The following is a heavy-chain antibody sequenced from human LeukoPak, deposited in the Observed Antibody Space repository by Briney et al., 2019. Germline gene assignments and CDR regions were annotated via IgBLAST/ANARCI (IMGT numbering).Heavy chain of an antibody. CDR2: IYWDDDE. CDR1: GFSLSTSGVG. CDR3: AHRFFEKQWLETYYFDY. D-gene: IGHD5-12*01. J-gene: IGHJ4*02. Sequence: KKSGPTLVNPTQTLTLTCTFSGFSLSTSGVGVAWIRQPPGKALEWLALIYWDDDERYSPSLKSRLTITKDTSKNQVVLTMTNMDPVDTATYYCAHRFFEKQWLETYYFDYWGQGALVTVSS. V-gene: IGHV2-5*02.